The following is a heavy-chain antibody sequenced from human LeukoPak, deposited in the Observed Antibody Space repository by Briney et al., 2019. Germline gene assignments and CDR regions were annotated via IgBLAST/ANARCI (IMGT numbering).Heavy chain of an antibody. Sequence: SQTLSLTCTVSGGSISSGDYYWSWIRQPPGKGLEWIGYIYYSGSTYYNPSLKSRVTISVDTSKNQFSLKLSSVTAADTAVYYCARHRVYRFGVAIGSFDYWGQGTLVTVSS. CDR2: IYYSGST. J-gene: IGHJ4*02. CDR1: GGSISSGDYY. CDR3: ARHRVYRFGVAIGSFDY. D-gene: IGHD3-3*01. V-gene: IGHV4-30-4*08.